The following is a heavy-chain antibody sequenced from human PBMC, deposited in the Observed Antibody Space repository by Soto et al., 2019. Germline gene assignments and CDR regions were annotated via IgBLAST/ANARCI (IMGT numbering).Heavy chain of an antibody. D-gene: IGHD2-15*01. J-gene: IGHJ6*04. CDR1: GDTFSTHT. CDR2: IIPALGIT. V-gene: IGHV1-69*08. CDR3: ARDQYCSVSSCFGYPDV. Sequence: QVQLVQSGATVKRPGSSVRVSCQASGDTFSTHTITWVRQAPGQGLEWVGRIIPALGITTYAQRFQGRVTISAVRSTSTAYMVLSSLSSDDTALYYCARDQYCSVSSCFGYPDVWGGGTAVIVSS.